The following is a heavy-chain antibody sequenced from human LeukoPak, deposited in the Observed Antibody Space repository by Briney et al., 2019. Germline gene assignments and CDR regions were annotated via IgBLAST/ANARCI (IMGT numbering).Heavy chain of an antibody. J-gene: IGHJ3*02. CDR1: GFTFSSSA. CDR2: ISYDGKHK. Sequence: GGSLRLSCAASGFTFSSSAMHWVRQPPGKGLEWVAVISYDGKHKYFADFVKGRFTISRDNSRNTLYLQLNSLKADDTAVYYCAKDRDWGTVFDIWGQGTMVTVSS. V-gene: IGHV3-30*18. CDR3: AKDRDWGTVFDI. D-gene: IGHD7-27*01.